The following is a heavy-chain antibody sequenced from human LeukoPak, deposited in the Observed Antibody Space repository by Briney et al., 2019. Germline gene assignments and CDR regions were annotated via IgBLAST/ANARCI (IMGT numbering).Heavy chain of an antibody. D-gene: IGHD3-3*01. CDR1: GFTLSNYW. Sequence: GGSLRLSCAASGFTLSNYWMTWVRPAPGKGPVWVARTNRDGSSTAYADSVKGRFIISKDNAKNTLYLLMNSLRAEDTAVYYCARDSVEWYIFDYWGQGTLVTVSS. CDR2: TNRDGSST. V-gene: IGHV3-74*01. CDR3: ARDSVEWYIFDY. J-gene: IGHJ4*02.